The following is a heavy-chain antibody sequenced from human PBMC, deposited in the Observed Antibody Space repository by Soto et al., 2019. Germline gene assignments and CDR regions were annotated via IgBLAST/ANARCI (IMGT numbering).Heavy chain of an antibody. Sequence: EVQLLESGGGLVQPGGSLRLSCAASGFTFSSYAMSWVRQAPGKGLEWVSGISGSGVSTYYADSVKGRFTISRDNSKNTLYLQMNSLRAEDTAVYYCAKPYCTSTSCYSNFDYWGQGTLVTVSS. D-gene: IGHD2-2*01. CDR2: ISGSGVST. V-gene: IGHV3-23*01. J-gene: IGHJ4*02. CDR1: GFTFSSYA. CDR3: AKPYCTSTSCYSNFDY.